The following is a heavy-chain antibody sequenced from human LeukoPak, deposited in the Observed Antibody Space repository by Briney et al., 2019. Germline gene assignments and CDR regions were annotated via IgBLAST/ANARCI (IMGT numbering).Heavy chain of an antibody. CDR1: GYTFTSYY. J-gene: IGHJ3*02. CDR3: ASPAQVAYGPNDAFDI. D-gene: IGHD4-17*01. V-gene: IGHV1-46*01. Sequence: ASGKLCCKAAGYTFTSYYMHLVRQAPGQGLEWMGIINPSGGSTSYAQKFPGRVTMTRDTATSTVYMELSSLRSEATAVYYCASPAQVAYGPNDAFDICGHRTIVTASS. CDR2: INPSGGST.